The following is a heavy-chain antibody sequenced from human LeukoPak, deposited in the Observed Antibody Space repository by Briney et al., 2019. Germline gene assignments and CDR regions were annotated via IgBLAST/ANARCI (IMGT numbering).Heavy chain of an antibody. J-gene: IGHJ5*01. Sequence: ASVKVSCKASGYTFTGYYMHWVRQAPGQGLEWMGWINPNSGGTNYAQKFQGRVTMTRDTSISTAYMELSRLRSDDTAVYYCARGGVPAARIPLFGPWGQGTLVTVSS. CDR2: INPNSGGT. CDR3: ARGGVPAARIPLFGP. D-gene: IGHD2-2*01. V-gene: IGHV1-2*02. CDR1: GYTFTGYY.